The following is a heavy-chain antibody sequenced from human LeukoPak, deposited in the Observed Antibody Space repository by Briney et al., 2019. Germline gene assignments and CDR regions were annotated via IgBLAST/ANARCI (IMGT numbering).Heavy chain of an antibody. CDR3: AREGYASGTRYGMDV. D-gene: IGHD3-10*01. CDR1: GFSLSDYY. Sequence: GGPLRLSCAASGFSLSDYYMTWLPQAPGKGLEWVSVIYAGGSTSYADSVKGRFTISRDSSKNTLYLQMNSLRAEDTAVYYCAREGYASGTRYGMDVWGQGTTVTVSS. V-gene: IGHV3-66*01. CDR2: IYAGGST. J-gene: IGHJ6*02.